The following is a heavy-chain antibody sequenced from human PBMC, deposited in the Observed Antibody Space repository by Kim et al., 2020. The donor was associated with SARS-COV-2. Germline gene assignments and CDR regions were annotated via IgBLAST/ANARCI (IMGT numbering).Heavy chain of an antibody. Sequence: AQKFQGRVTMTRDTSISTAYMELSRLRSDDTAVYYCARAPRSSSGWGFDYWGQGTLVTVSS. J-gene: IGHJ4*02. CDR3: ARAPRSSSGWGFDY. V-gene: IGHV1-2*02. D-gene: IGHD6-19*01.